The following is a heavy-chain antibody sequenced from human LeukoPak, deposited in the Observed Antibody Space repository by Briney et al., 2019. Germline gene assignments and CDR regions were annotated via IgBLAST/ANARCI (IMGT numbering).Heavy chain of an antibody. J-gene: IGHJ3*02. CDR2: ISSSSSTI. D-gene: IGHD3-22*01. CDR3: ARGFHDSSGYYDAFDI. V-gene: IGHV3-48*01. CDR1: GFTFSSYS. Sequence: GRSLRLSCAASGFTFSSYSMNWVRQAPGKGLEWVSYISSSSSTIYYADSVKGRLTISRDNAKNSLYLQMNSLRAEDTAVYYCARGFHDSSGYYDAFDIWGEGTMVTVSS.